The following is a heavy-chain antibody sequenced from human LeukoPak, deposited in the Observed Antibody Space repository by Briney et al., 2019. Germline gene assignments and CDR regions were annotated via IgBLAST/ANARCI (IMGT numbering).Heavy chain of an antibody. CDR2: IYTSGST. CDR1: GGSISSYY. J-gene: IGHJ6*03. D-gene: IGHD6-6*01. CDR3: ARGPRDRIAAPYYYYMDV. V-gene: IGHV4-4*07. Sequence: SETLSLTCTVSGGSISSYYWSWLRQPAGKGLEWIGRIYTSGSTNYNPSLKSRVTMSVDTSKNQFSLKLSSVTAADTAVYYCARGPRDRIAAPYYYYMDVWGKGTTVAVSS.